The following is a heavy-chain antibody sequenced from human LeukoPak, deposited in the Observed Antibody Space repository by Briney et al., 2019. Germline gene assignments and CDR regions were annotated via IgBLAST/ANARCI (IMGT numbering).Heavy chain of an antibody. CDR3: ARLRGYSYVSDY. J-gene: IGHJ4*02. D-gene: IGHD5-18*01. Sequence: GGSLRLSCAASGFTFSSYAMSWVRQAPGKGLEWVSSISSSSSYIYYADSVKGRFTISRDNAKNSLYLQMNSLRAEDTAVYYCARLRGYSYVSDYWGQGTLVTVSS. CDR1: GFTFSSYA. V-gene: IGHV3-21*01. CDR2: ISSSSSYI.